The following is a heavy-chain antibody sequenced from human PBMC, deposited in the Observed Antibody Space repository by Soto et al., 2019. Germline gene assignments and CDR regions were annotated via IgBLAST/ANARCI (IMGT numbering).Heavy chain of an antibody. CDR1: GGTFKKYG. J-gene: IGHJ5*02. Sequence: QVQLVQSGAEVKKPGSSVRVSCRTSGGTFKKYGFSWVRQAAGQGLEWMGGIIPMYGIANYGQIFQGRLTITADESTDTVYMDLTSLQSEDTAVYYCAGEVGGTGLHLWGQGTQVIVSS. D-gene: IGHD3-9*01. CDR3: AGEVGGTGLHL. V-gene: IGHV1-69*12. CDR2: IIPMYGIA.